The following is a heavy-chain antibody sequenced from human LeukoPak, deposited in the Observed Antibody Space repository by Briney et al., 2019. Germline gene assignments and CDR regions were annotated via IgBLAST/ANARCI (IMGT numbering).Heavy chain of an antibody. CDR3: ARTSSGPPRNY. J-gene: IGHJ4*02. CDR1: GGSFSGYY. CDR2: INHSGST. V-gene: IGHV4-34*01. D-gene: IGHD6-19*01. Sequence: SETLSLTCAVYGGSFSGYYWSLIRQPPGKGLEWIGEINHSGSTNYNPSLKSRVTISVDTSKNQFSLKLSSVTAADTAVYYCARTSSGPPRNYWGQGTLVTVSS.